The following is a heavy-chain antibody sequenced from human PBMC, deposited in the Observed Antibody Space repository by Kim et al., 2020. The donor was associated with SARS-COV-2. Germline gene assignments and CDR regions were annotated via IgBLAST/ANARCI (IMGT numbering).Heavy chain of an antibody. D-gene: IGHD3-9*01. CDR3: AREVPGPLRYFEN. V-gene: IGHV1-18*01. J-gene: IGHJ4*02. Sequence: YAQKLQGRVTMTTDTSTSTAYMELRSLRSDDTAVYYCAREVPGPLRYFENWGQGTLVTVSS.